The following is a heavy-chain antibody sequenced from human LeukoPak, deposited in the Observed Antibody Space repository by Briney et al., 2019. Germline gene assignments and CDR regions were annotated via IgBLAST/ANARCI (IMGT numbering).Heavy chain of an antibody. Sequence: ASVKVSCXASGYTFTDYYIHWVRQARGQGLEWMARINPNSGGTNYAQKFQGRVTMTRDTSISTVYMELSRLRSDDTAVYYCARGSYSSGWYGPGVDYWGQGTPVTVSS. D-gene: IGHD6-19*01. J-gene: IGHJ4*02. CDR2: INPNSGGT. V-gene: IGHV1-2*06. CDR3: ARGSYSSGWYGPGVDY. CDR1: GYTFTDYY.